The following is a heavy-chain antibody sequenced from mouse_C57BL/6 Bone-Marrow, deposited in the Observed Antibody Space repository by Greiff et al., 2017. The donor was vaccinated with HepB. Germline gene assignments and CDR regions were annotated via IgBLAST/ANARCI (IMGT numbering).Heavy chain of an antibody. V-gene: IGHV1-59*01. CDR1: GYTFTSYW. CDR2: IDPSDSYT. D-gene: IGHD3-2*02. Sequence: QVQLQQSGAELVRPGTSVKLSCKASGYTFTSYWMHWVKQRPGQGLEWIGVIDPSDSYTNYNQKFKGKATLTVDTSSSTAYMQLSSLTSEDSAVYYCASTAQATDYWGQGTTLTVSS. CDR3: ASTAQATDY. J-gene: IGHJ2*01.